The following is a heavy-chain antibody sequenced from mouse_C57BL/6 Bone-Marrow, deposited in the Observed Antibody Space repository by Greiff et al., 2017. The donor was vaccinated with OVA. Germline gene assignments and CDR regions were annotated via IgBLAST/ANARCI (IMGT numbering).Heavy chain of an antibody. V-gene: IGHV1-26*01. CDR1: GYTFTDYY. CDR2: INPNNGGT. CDR3: ARGYYGHWGVGFAY. J-gene: IGHJ3*01. D-gene: IGHD2-1*01. Sequence: EVQLQQSGPELVKPGASVKISCKASGYTFTDYYMNWVKQSHGKSLEWIGDINPNNGGTSYNPKFPVPSPLTVDKSSSTAYMELRSLTSEDSAVYYCARGYYGHWGVGFAYWGQGTLVTVSA.